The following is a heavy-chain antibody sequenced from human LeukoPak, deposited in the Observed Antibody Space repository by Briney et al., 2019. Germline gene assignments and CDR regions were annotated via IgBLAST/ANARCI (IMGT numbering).Heavy chain of an antibody. CDR3: AKGLSADKSSFDY. CDR2: ISGSGGST. Sequence: GGSLRLSCAASGFTVSNNYLHWVRQAPGKGLEWVSAISGSGGSTYYADSVKGRFTISRDNSKNTLYLQMNSLRAEDTAVYYCAKGLSADKSSFDYWGQGTLVTVSS. CDR1: GFTVSNNY. J-gene: IGHJ4*02. D-gene: IGHD1-26*01. V-gene: IGHV3-23*01.